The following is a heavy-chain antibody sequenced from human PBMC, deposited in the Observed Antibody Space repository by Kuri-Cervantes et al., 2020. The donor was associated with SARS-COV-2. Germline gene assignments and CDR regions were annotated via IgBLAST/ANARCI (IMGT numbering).Heavy chain of an antibody. CDR3: AKVAIWSGYYDYYYYMDV. CDR1: GFTFSSYG. CDR2: IRYDGSNK. J-gene: IGHJ6*03. V-gene: IGHV3-30*02. D-gene: IGHD3-3*01. Sequence: GESLKISCAASGFTFSSYGMHWVRQAPGKGLGWVAFIRYDGSNKYYADSVKGRFTISRDNSKNTLYLQMNSLRAEDTAVYYCAKVAIWSGYYDYYYYMDVWGKGTTVTV.